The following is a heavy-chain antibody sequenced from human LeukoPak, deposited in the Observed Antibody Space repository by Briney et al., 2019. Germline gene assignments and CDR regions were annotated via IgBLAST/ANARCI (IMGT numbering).Heavy chain of an antibody. J-gene: IGHJ4*02. D-gene: IGHD3-22*01. CDR2: IYYSGST. CDR3: ARGTYFSDTYYFDY. CDR1: GGSISSSSYY. Sequence: PSETLSLTCTVSGGSISSSSYYWGWIRQPPGKGLEWIGSIYYSGSTYYNPSLKSRVTISVDTSKNQFSLKLSSVTAADTAVYYCARGTYFSDTYYFDYWGQGTLVTVSS. V-gene: IGHV4-39*07.